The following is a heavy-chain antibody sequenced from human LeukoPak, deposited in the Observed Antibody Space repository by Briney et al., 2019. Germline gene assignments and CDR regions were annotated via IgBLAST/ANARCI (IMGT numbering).Heavy chain of an antibody. D-gene: IGHD3-9*01. CDR1: GYSITELS. J-gene: IGHJ4*02. V-gene: IGHV1-24*01. CDR2: FDPGSGEI. Sequence: GASVTVSFKVSGYSITELSTHWVQQAPGKGLEWMGGFDPGSGEIIYEQKFQDRVTMTEDTSTDTAYMELSSLRSEDTALYYCATGTHYDLLPFWGQGTLVTVSS. CDR3: ATGTHYDLLPF.